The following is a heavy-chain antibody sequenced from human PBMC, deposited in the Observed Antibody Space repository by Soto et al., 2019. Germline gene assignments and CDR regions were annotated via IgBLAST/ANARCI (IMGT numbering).Heavy chain of an antibody. CDR2: ISGSDDST. CDR3: AKRSSSFTFDY. CDR1: GFTFSSYA. Sequence: EVQLLESGGGLVQPGESLRLSCAASGFTFSSYAMSWVRQAPGKGLEWVSAISGSDDSTYYADSVKGRFTISRDNSKNTLYLQMNSLRAEDTAVYYCAKRSSSFTFDYWGQGTLVTVSS. J-gene: IGHJ4*02. V-gene: IGHV3-23*01. D-gene: IGHD6-6*01.